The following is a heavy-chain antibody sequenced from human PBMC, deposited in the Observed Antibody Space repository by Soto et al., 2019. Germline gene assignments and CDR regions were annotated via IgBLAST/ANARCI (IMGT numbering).Heavy chain of an antibody. CDR1: GDSVSSNSAA. D-gene: IGHD1-20*01. CDR3: ARDRRNEITGTTNLTPEDAFDI. V-gene: IGHV6-1*01. CDR2: PYSRSKWYN. Sequence: QVQLQQSGPGLVKPSQTLSLTCAISGDSVSSNSAAWNWIRQSPSRGLEWLGRPYSRSKWYNDYAVSVKSRITINPDTSKNQFSLQLNSVTPEDTAVYYCARDRRNEITGTTNLTPEDAFDIRGQGTMVTVSS. J-gene: IGHJ3*02.